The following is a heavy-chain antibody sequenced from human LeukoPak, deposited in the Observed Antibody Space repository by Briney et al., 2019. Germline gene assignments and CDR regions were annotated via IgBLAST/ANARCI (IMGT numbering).Heavy chain of an antibody. J-gene: IGHJ6*03. CDR2: INPNSGGT. CDR1: GYTFTGYY. Sequence: GASVKVSCKASGYTFTGYYMHWVRQAPGQGLEWMGWINPNSGGTNYAQKFQGRVTMTRDTSISTASMELSRLRSDDTAVYYCARATNPGLDYYYYYMDVWGKGTTVTVSS. CDR3: ARATNPGLDYYYYYMDV. V-gene: IGHV1-2*02. D-gene: IGHD2-2*01.